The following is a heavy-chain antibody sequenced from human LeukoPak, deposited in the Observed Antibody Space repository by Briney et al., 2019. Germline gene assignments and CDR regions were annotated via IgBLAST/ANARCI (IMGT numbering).Heavy chain of an antibody. CDR3: ARDRGNGVAAAGRDI. CDR1: GYSISSGYY. CDR2: IYYSGST. Sequence: SETLSLTCTVSGYSISSGYYWGWIRQPPGKGLEWIGYIYYSGSTNYNPSLKSRVTISVDTSKNQFSLKLSSVTAADTAVYYCARDRGNGVAAAGRDIWGQGTMVTVSS. V-gene: IGHV4-61*01. D-gene: IGHD6-13*01. J-gene: IGHJ3*02.